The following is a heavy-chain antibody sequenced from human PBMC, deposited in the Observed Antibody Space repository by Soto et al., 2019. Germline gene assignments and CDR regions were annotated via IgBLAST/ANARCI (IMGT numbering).Heavy chain of an antibody. CDR2: IYYSGST. Sequence: SETLSLTCTVSGGSISSGDYYWSWIRQPPGKGLEWIGYIYYSGSTYYNPSLKSRVTISVGTSKNQFSLKLSSVTAADTAVYYCAFSGSRDGYNLGGGLAFDIWGQGTMVTVSS. V-gene: IGHV4-30-4*01. CDR1: GGSISSGDYY. J-gene: IGHJ3*02. D-gene: IGHD5-12*01. CDR3: AFSGSRDGYNLGGGLAFDI.